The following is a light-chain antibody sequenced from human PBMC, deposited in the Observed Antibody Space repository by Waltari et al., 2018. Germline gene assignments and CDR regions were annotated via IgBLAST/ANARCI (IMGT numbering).Light chain of an antibody. CDR1: ALPKKY. J-gene: IGLJ3*02. V-gene: IGLV3-10*01. CDR2: EDN. CDR3: YSADSSGHHWV. Sequence: SYELTQPPSVSVSPGQTARITCSGDALPKKYAYWYQQKSGQAPVLVIYEDNKRPAGIPGRFPGSSSGTMATLTIDGAQVEDEGDYYCYSADSSGHHWVFGGGTKLTVL.